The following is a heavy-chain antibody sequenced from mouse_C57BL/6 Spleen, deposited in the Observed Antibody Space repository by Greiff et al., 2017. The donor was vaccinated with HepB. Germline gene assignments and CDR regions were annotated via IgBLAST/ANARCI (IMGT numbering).Heavy chain of an antibody. CDR2: IDPSDSYT. Sequence: QVQLQQPGAELVRPGTSVKLSCKASGYTFTSYWMHWVKQRPGQGLEWIGLIDPSDSYTNYNQKFKGKATLTVDTSSSTAYMQLSSLTSEDSAVYYCARCGYYVLDYWGQGTTLTVSS. D-gene: IGHD2-3*01. J-gene: IGHJ2*01. V-gene: IGHV1-59*01. CDR1: GYTFTSYW. CDR3: ARCGYYVLDY.